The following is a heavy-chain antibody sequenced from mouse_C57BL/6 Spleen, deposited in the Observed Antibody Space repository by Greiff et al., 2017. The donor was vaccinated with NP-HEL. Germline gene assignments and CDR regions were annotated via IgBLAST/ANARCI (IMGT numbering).Heavy chain of an antibody. D-gene: IGHD1-1*01. CDR1: GYTFTSYW. J-gene: IGHJ2*01. CDR2: IDPSDSET. V-gene: IGHV1-52*01. Sequence: QVQLQQSGAELVRPGSSVKLSCKASGYTFTSYWMHWVKQRPIQGLEWIGNIDPSDSETHYNQKFKDKATLTVDKSSSTAYMQLSSLTSEDSAVYYCARAYYYGSSLDYWGQGTTLTVSS. CDR3: ARAYYYGSSLDY.